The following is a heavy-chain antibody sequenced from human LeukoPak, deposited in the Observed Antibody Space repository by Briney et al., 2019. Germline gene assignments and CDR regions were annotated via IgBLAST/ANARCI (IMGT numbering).Heavy chain of an antibody. D-gene: IGHD6-13*01. Sequence: SETLSLTCTVSGGSISSGGYYWSWIRQHPGKGLEWIGYIYYSGSTYYNPSLKSRVTISVDTSKNQFSLKLSSVTAADTAVYYCARHGAVAGGYYYYYGMDVWGQGTTVTVSS. CDR2: IYYSGST. CDR1: GGSISSGGYY. V-gene: IGHV4-31*03. CDR3: ARHGAVAGGYYYYYGMDV. J-gene: IGHJ6*02.